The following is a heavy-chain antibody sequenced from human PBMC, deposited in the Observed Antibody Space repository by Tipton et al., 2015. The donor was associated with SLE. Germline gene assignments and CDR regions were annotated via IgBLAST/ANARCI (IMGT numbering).Heavy chain of an antibody. CDR3: ARDPGWGNYYYYYMDV. CDR2: ISYDGSNK. J-gene: IGHJ6*03. CDR1: GFTFSSYA. V-gene: IGHV3-30*04. D-gene: IGHD7-27*01. Sequence: RSLRLSCAASGFTFSSYAMHWVRQAPGKGLEWVAVISYDGSNKYYADSVKGRFTISRDNSKNTLYLQMNSLRAEDTAVYYCARDPGWGNYYYYYMDVWGKGTTVTVSS.